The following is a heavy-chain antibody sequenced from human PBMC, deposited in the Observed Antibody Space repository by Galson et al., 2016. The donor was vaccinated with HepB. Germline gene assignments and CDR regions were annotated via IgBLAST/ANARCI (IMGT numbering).Heavy chain of an antibody. Sequence: SLRLSCAVSGFTFNNYAVSWVRQVPGKGLEWVSTIGALATGGPTYYADPGKGRFSISTDNSANTLHLEMNRLRPKDTAIYYCAKDWAVAGADIGSLDPWGQGELVIVSS. J-gene: IGHJ5*02. CDR2: IGALATGGPT. D-gene: IGHD2-15*01. CDR3: AKDWAVAGADIGSLDP. V-gene: IGHV3-23*01. CDR1: GFTFNNYA.